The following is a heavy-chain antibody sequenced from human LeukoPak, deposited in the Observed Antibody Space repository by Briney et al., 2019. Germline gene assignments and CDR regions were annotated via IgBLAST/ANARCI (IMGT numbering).Heavy chain of an antibody. V-gene: IGHV3-30*18. CDR2: ISYDGSVK. Sequence: PGGSLRLSCAVSGFSFSSYGMPWVSQAPGKGLEWVALISYDGSVKYYADSVKGRFTISRDNPKNTLYLQMNSLGAEDTAVYYCAKGRGGDYSYGSYYFDQWGQGTLVTVSS. CDR1: GFSFSSYG. CDR3: AKGRGGDYSYGSYYFDQ. J-gene: IGHJ4*02. D-gene: IGHD5-18*01.